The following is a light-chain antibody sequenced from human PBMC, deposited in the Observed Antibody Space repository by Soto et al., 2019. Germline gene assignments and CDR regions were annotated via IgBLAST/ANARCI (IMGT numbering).Light chain of an antibody. J-gene: IGKJ2*01. V-gene: IGKV3-20*01. CDR2: GAS. Sequence: EIVLTQSPGTLSLSPGERATLSCRASQSVSSSYLAWYQQKSGQAPRLLIYGASNRATGIPDRFSGSGSGTDFTLTISRLEPEDFAVYYCQQYGASPPYTFGQGTKLEIK. CDR1: QSVSSSY. CDR3: QQYGASPPYT.